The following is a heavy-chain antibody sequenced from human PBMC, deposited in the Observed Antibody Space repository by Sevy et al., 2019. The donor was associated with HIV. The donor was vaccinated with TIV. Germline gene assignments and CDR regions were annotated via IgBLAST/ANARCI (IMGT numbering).Heavy chain of an antibody. J-gene: IGHJ3*02. CDR1: GFTFSSYW. D-gene: IGHD6-19*01. Sequence: GGSLRLSCAASGFTFSSYWMSWVRQAPGKGLEWVANIKQDGSENYYVDSVKGRFTISRDNAKNSLYLQMNSLRAEDTAVYYCASSEYSSGFLDAFDTWGQGTMVTVSS. CDR2: IKQDGSEN. V-gene: IGHV3-7*01. CDR3: ASSEYSSGFLDAFDT.